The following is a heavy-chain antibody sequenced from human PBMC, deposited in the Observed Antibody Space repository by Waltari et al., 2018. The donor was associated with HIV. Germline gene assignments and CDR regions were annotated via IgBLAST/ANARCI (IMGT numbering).Heavy chain of an antibody. CDR2: IRYDGTNK. CDR1: GFTFGNYG. V-gene: IGHV3-30*02. J-gene: IGHJ4*02. D-gene: IGHD3-22*01. Sequence: QVQLVESGGGVVQPGGSLRLSCTASGFTFGNYGMYWVRQAPGKGLQWVAFIRYDGTNKYYADSVKGRFIISRDNSKNTLSLQMHSLRAEDTAVYYCAKAPHHYDSSGPVYWGQGTLVTVSS. CDR3: AKAPHHYDSSGPVY.